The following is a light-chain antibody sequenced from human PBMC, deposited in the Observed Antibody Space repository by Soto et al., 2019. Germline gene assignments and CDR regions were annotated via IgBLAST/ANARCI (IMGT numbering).Light chain of an antibody. V-gene: IGLV2-14*01. Sequence: QSALTQPASVSGSPGPSITISCTGTSSDVGGYNYVSWYQQHPGKAPKFMIYDVSNRPSGVSNRFSGSKSGNTASLTISGLQAEDEADYYRSSYTTSNTRQIVFGTGTKLTVL. CDR1: SSDVGGYNY. CDR2: DVS. J-gene: IGLJ1*01. CDR3: SSYTTSNTRQIV.